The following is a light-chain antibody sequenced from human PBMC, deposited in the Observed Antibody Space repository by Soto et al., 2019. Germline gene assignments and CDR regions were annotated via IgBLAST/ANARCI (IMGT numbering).Light chain of an antibody. V-gene: IGLV2-23*02. CDR2: EVS. J-gene: IGLJ2*01. CDR1: SSDVGSYNL. CDR3: CSYAGFRV. Sequence: QSALTQPASVSGSPGQSITISCTGTSSDVGSYNLVSWYQQHPGKAPKLMIYEVSKRPSGVSNRFSGSKSGNTASLTISGLQAEDEADYYCCSYAGFRVFGGGTKVTVL.